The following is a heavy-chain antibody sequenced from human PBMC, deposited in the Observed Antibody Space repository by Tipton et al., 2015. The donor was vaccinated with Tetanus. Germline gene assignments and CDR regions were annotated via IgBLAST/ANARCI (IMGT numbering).Heavy chain of an antibody. CDR3: ARDSGGWAYYYDGLDV. V-gene: IGHV4-59*01. CDR2: IYYSGDT. J-gene: IGHJ6*02. D-gene: IGHD1-26*01. CDR1: GGSISSYY. Sequence: TLSLTCTVSGGSISSYYWSWIRQPPGKGLEWIGYIYYSGDTNYNPSLKSRATMSVDTSKNQFSLKLSSVTAADTAVYYCARDSGGWAYYYDGLDVWGQGTTVTVSS.